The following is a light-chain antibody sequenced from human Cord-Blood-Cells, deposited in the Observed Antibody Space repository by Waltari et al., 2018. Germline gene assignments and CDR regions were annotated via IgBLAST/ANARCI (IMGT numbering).Light chain of an antibody. CDR2: AAS. CDR3: LQHNSYPLT. Sequence: DIQMTQSPSSLSASVGDRVTITCRASQGIRNELGWYQQKPGKAPKRLIYAASSVQSGVPSRFSGSGSGTEFTLTISSLQPEDFATYYCLQHNSYPLTFGGGTKVEIK. CDR1: QGIRNE. V-gene: IGKV1-17*01. J-gene: IGKJ4*01.